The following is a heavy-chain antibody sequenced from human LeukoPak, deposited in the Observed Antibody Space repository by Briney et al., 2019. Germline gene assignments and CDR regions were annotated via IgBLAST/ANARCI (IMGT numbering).Heavy chain of an antibody. D-gene: IGHD3-10*01. Sequence: GGSLRLSCAASGFTFSSYGMHWVRQAPGKGLVWVSRINSDGSSTSYADSVKGRFTISRDNAKNTLYLQMNSLRAEDTAVYYCARGGSGLYYYYGMDVWGQGTTVTVSS. CDR2: INSDGSST. CDR3: ARGGSGLYYYYGMDV. J-gene: IGHJ6*02. V-gene: IGHV3-74*01. CDR1: GFTFSSYG.